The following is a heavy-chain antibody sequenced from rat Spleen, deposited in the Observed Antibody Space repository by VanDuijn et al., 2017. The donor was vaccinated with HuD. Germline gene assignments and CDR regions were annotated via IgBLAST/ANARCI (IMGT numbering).Heavy chain of an antibody. D-gene: IGHD1-4*01. J-gene: IGHJ3*01. V-gene: IGHV3-3*01. Sequence: EVQLQESGPGLVKPSQSLSLTCSVTGYSITSSYRWNWIRKFPGNKLEWMGYINSAGSTNYNPSLKSRISITRDTSKNQFFLQVNSVTTEDTATYYCARCLPGYNFGFAYWGQGTLVTVSS. CDR3: ARCLPGYNFGFAY. CDR1: GYSITSSYR. CDR2: INSAGST.